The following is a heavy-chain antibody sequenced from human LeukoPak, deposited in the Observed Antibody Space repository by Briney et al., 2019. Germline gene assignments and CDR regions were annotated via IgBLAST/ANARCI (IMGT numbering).Heavy chain of an antibody. D-gene: IGHD2-2*02. CDR1: GFTFSSYS. Sequence: PGGSLRLSCAASGFTFSSYSMNWVRQAPGKGLEWVSSISSSSSYIYYADSVKGRFTISRDNAKNSLYLQMNSLRAEDTAVYYCARYCSSTSCYNEDGIWGQGTMVTVSS. CDR3: ARYCSSTSCYNEDGI. V-gene: IGHV3-21*01. CDR2: ISSSSSYI. J-gene: IGHJ3*02.